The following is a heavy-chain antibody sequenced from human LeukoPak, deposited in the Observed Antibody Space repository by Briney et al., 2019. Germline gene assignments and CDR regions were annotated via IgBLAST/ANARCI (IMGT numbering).Heavy chain of an antibody. CDR3: ARDNYDILTGPYYGMDV. D-gene: IGHD3-9*01. V-gene: IGHV4-31*03. J-gene: IGHJ6*02. CDR1: GGSISSGGYY. CDR2: IYYSGST. Sequence: SETLSLTCTVSGGSISSGGYYWSWIRQHPGKGLEWIGYIYYSGSTYYNPSLKSRVTISVDTSKNQFSLKLSSVTAADTAVYYCARDNYDILTGPYYGMDVWGQGTTVTVSS.